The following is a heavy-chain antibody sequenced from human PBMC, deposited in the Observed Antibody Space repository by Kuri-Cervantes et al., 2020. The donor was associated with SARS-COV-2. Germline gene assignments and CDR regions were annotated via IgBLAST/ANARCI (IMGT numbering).Heavy chain of an antibody. CDR2: ISGSGGST. CDR3: AKDHQYYYDSSGYYYFGY. Sequence: GESLKISCAAFGFTFSSYAMSWVRQAPGKGLEWVSAISGSGGSTYYADSVKGRFTISRDNSKNTLYLQMNSLRAEDTAVYYCAKDHQYYYDSSGYYYFGYWGQGTLVTVSS. J-gene: IGHJ4*02. CDR1: GFTFSSYA. V-gene: IGHV3-23*01. D-gene: IGHD3-22*01.